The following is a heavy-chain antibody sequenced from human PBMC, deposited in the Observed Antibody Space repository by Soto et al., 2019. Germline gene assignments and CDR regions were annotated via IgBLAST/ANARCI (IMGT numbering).Heavy chain of an antibody. D-gene: IGHD2-21*02. CDR3: ARLPKGSLVTA. CDR1: GFRFCDHS. J-gene: IGHJ4*02. V-gene: IGHV3-48*02. CDR2: ISSSGDTT. Sequence: VQLVASGGGLVSPGGSLTLSCVGSGFRFCDHSMHWVRRAPGTGLQWLSSISSSGDTTHYADSVRGRFTVSRDNAKNSVFLRIDSLRDDDTAMYYCARLPKGSLVTAWGQGTLVTVSS.